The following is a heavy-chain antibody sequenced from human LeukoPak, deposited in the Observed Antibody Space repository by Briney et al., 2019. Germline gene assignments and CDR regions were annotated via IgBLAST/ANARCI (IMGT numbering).Heavy chain of an antibody. Sequence: SETLSLTCAVYGGSFSGYYWSWIRQPPGKGLEWIGEINHSGSTNYNPSLKSRVTISVDTSKNQFSLKLSSVTAADTAVYYCARERFSGGGFDYWGQGTLVTVSS. D-gene: IGHD6-25*01. CDR3: ARERFSGGGFDY. V-gene: IGHV4-34*01. J-gene: IGHJ4*02. CDR2: INHSGST. CDR1: GGSFSGYY.